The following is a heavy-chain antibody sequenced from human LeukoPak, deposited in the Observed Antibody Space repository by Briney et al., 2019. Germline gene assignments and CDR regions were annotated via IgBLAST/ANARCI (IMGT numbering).Heavy chain of an antibody. CDR2: ISPFNGKT. V-gene: IGHV1-18*01. D-gene: IGHD6-19*01. J-gene: IGHJ4*02. CDR3: ARSSSGWSVDF. Sequence: ASVKVSCKASGYTFTSYGISWVRQAPGQGLEWMGWISPFNGKTNSTQKFQGRVTMSTDTSTSTVYMELRSLRSDDTAVYYCARSSSGWSVDFWGQGTLVTVSS. CDR1: GYTFTSYG.